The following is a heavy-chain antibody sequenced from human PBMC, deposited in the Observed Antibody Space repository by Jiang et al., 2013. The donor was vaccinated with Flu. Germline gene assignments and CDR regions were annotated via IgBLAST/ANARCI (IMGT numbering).Heavy chain of an antibody. CDR2: IIPIFGTA. CDR3: AREWRYCSGGSCPRGAFDI. D-gene: IGHD2-15*01. J-gene: IGHJ3*02. CDR1: GGTFSSYA. Sequence: EVKKPGSSVKVSCKASGGTFSSYAISWVRQAPGQGLEWMGGIIPIFGTANYAQKFQGRVTITADESTSTAYMELSSLRSEDTAVYYCAREWRYCSGGSCPRGAFDIWGQGTMVTVSS. V-gene: IGHV1-69*01.